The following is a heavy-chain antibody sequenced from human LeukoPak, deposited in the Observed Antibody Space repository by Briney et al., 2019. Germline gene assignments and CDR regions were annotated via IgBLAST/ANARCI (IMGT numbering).Heavy chain of an antibody. Sequence: GGSLRLSCAASGFTFSSHSMNWVRQAPGKGLEWVSAISSSGSYIYYADSVKGRFTISRDNAKNSLYLQMNSLRAEDTAVYYCASHYYDSSGYYFDYWGQGTLVTVSS. CDR2: ISSSGSYI. V-gene: IGHV3-21*01. D-gene: IGHD3-22*01. CDR1: GFTFSSHS. CDR3: ASHYYDSSGYYFDY. J-gene: IGHJ4*02.